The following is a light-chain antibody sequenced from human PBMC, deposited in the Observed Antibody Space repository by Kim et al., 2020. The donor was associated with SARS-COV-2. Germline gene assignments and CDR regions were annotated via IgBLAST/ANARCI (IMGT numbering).Light chain of an antibody. CDR1: GRRSCY. CDR2: GRN. CDR3: SSRGSTGNHVV. Sequence: ALGQTDVRTCQQDGRRSCYLGWYQQKQRRAAVLVVYGRNNQPSGVPDRCSGSSSGKTASLSITGGHAEDDADYYCSSRGSTGNHVVFGGGTQLTVL. J-gene: IGLJ2*01. V-gene: IGLV3-19*01.